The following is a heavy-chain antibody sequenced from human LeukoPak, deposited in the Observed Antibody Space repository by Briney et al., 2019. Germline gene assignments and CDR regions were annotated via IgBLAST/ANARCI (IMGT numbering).Heavy chain of an antibody. CDR1: GYSFTSYD. V-gene: IGHV1-8*01. CDR2: MNPNSGNT. J-gene: IGHJ4*02. CDR3: ARRVAAGGTCMGY. Sequence: ASVKVSCKASGYSFTSYDINWVRQATGQGLGWMGWMNPNSGNTDSAQKFQGRVTMTRNTSISTAYMELSNLRSEDTAVYYCARRVAAGGTCMGYWGQGTLVTVSS. D-gene: IGHD6-13*01.